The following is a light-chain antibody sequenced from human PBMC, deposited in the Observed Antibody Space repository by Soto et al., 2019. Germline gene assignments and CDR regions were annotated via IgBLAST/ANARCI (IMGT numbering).Light chain of an antibody. J-gene: IGKJ1*01. CDR1: QSVSSN. CDR3: QQYDNWPQT. CDR2: GAS. V-gene: IGKV3-15*01. Sequence: IVMTQSPAPVYVSPREIATLSCRASQSVSSNLAWYQQKPGQAPRLLIYGASTRATGIPARFSGSGSGTEFTLTISSLQSEDFAVYYCQQYDNWPQTFGQGSKVDIK.